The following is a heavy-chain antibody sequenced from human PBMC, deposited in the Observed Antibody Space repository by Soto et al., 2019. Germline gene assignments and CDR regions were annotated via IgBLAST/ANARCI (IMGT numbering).Heavy chain of an antibody. Sequence: GGFLRLSCSASGFTFSTFALHWVRQALGEGLEWVALISHDGRIEKYADSVKGRFTISRDNSKNTLYMQMDSLRLEDTGVYYCARDGLPDDFRSGGYWFDPWGQGTQVTVSS. V-gene: IGHV3-30-3*01. J-gene: IGHJ5*02. CDR2: ISHDGRIE. CDR3: ARDGLPDDFRSGGYWFDP. CDR1: GFTFSTFA. D-gene: IGHD3-3*01.